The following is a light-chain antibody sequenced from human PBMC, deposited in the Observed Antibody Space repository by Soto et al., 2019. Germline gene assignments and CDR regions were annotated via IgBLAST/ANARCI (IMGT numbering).Light chain of an antibody. CDR3: ATWDDNLNGVL. J-gene: IGLJ2*01. CDR1: SSNIGYNY. Sequence: QSVLPQPPSLSGTPGQRVTISCSGNSSNIGYNYVSWYQQLPGTAPKLLIYSSNQRPSGVPDRFSASKSGTSASLAISGLQSDDEADYYCATWDDNLNGVLFGGGTKLTVL. CDR2: SSN. V-gene: IGLV1-47*02.